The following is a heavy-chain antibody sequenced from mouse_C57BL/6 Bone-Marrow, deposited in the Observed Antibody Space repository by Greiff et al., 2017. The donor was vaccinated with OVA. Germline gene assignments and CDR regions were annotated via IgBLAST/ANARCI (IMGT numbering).Heavy chain of an antibody. CDR3: LIYYYGSSPFAY. J-gene: IGHJ3*01. D-gene: IGHD1-1*01. CDR2: IYPGDGDT. CDR1: GYAFSSSW. V-gene: IGHV1-82*01. Sequence: QVQLKQSGPELVKPGASVKISCKASGYAFSSSWMNWVKQRPGKGLEWIGRIYPGDGDTNYNGKFKGKATLTADKSSSTAYMQLSSLTSEDSAVYFCLIYYYGSSPFAYWGQGTLVTVSA.